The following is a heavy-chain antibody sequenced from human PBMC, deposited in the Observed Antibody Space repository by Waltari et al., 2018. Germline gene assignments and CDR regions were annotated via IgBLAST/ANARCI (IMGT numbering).Heavy chain of an antibody. CDR2: INEDGSET. D-gene: IGHD2-2*01. Sequence: EVRLVDSGEGLVQPGGSLRLSCAASGFRLSDYWMSWVRQAPGKGLEWVATINEDGSETYYVDSVKGRFTISRDNAKNSMYLQMNSLRAEDAAVYYSATSSSWRFDYWGQGTLVTVSS. CDR1: GFRLSDYW. V-gene: IGHV3-7*01. CDR3: ATSSSWRFDY. J-gene: IGHJ4*02.